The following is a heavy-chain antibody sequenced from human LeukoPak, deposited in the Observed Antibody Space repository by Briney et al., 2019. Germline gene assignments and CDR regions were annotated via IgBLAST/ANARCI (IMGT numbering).Heavy chain of an antibody. V-gene: IGHV3-23*01. Sequence: GGSLTLSCAASGLTFSSHAMSWLRQAPGKGLEWVSAISGSGGSTYYADSVKGRFTISRDNSKNTLYLQMNSLRAEDTAVYYCAKVRATEPYFDYWGQGTLVTVSS. D-gene: IGHD1-26*01. CDR2: ISGSGGST. CDR3: AKVRATEPYFDY. CDR1: GLTFSSHA. J-gene: IGHJ4*02.